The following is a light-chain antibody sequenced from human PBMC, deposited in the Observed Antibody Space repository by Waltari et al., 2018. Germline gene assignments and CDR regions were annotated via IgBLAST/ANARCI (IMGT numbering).Light chain of an antibody. Sequence: DIQMTQSPSSLSASVGDRVIITCRASRAIRNDLAWYQQRPGEVPKRLIFAASNLQSGAPSRFSGWGSETEVTLTISSLQPEDFATYYCRQHNTYPLTFGGGTKVEFK. CDR3: RQHNTYPLT. CDR1: RAIRND. CDR2: AAS. J-gene: IGKJ4*01. V-gene: IGKV1-17*01.